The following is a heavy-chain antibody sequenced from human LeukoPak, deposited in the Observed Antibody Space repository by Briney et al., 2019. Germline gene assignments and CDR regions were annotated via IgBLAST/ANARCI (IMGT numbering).Heavy chain of an antibody. J-gene: IGHJ4*02. CDR2: IRSKAYGGTT. V-gene: IGHV3-49*04. CDR3: TRADCGGDCYSVYFDY. CDR1: GFTFGDYA. D-gene: IGHD2-21*02. Sequence: GGSLRLSCTASGFTFGDYAMSWVRQAPGKGLEWVGFIRSKAYGGTTEYAASVKGRFTISRDDSKSIAYLQMNSLKTEDTAVYYCTRADCGGDCYSVYFDYWGQGTLVTVSS.